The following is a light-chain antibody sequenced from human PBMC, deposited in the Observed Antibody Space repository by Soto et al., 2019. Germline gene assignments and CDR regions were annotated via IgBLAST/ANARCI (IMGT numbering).Light chain of an antibody. V-gene: IGKV3-11*01. J-gene: IGKJ2*01. Sequence: EIVLTQSPATLSLSPGERATLSCRASQSVSSYLAWYQQKPGQAPRLLIYDASNRATGIPARFSGSGSGTHFTLTISSLEPEDFAVYYCQQRSNWPPRTYTFGQGTKLEIK. CDR2: DAS. CDR3: QQRSNWPPRTYT. CDR1: QSVSSY.